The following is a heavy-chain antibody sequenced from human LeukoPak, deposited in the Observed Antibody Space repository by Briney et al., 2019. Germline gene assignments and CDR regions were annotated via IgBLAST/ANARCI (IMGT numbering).Heavy chain of an antibody. CDR2: SRNKANSYIT. D-gene: IGHD7-27*01. CDR3: TRVNVRTGERFFDY. J-gene: IGHJ4*02. Sequence: LSLTCTVSGGSISSSSYYWGWIRQPPGKGLEWVGRSRNKANSYITEYAASVKGRFTISRDDSKNSVYLQLNSLKTEDTAVYYCTRVNVRTGERFFDYWGQGTLVTVSS. CDR1: GGSISSSSYY. V-gene: IGHV3-72*01.